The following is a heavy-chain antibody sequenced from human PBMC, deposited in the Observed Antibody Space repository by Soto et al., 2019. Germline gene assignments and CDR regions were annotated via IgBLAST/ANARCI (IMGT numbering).Heavy chain of an antibody. CDR1: GGSISSYY. Sequence: PSETLSLTCTVSGGSISSYYWSWIRQPPGKGLEWIGYIYYSGSTNYNPSLKSRVTISVDTSKNQFSLKLSSVTAADTAVYYCAREAYDNLTGYYQVDYWGQGTLVTVSS. D-gene: IGHD3-9*01. V-gene: IGHV4-59*01. CDR2: IYYSGST. CDR3: AREAYDNLTGYYQVDY. J-gene: IGHJ4*02.